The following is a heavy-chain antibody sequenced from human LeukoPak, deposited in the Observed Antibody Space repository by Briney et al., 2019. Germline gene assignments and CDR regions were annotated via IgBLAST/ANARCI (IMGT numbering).Heavy chain of an antibody. D-gene: IGHD3-22*01. CDR3: ATIGSRRYYYYFDY. CDR2: IKSKTDRGTT. Sequence: GGSLRLSCAASGFTFNHAWMTWVRQAPGRGLEWVGRIKSKTDRGTTDYAAPVKGRFTISRDDSKNTLYLQMNSLKTEDTAVYYCATIGSRRYYYYFDYWGQASLVTVST. J-gene: IGHJ4*02. V-gene: IGHV3-15*01. CDR1: GFTFNHAW.